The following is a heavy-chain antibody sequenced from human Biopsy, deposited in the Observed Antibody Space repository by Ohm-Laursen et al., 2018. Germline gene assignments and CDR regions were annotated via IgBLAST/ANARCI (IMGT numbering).Heavy chain of an antibody. CDR3: ARDTELLSIGLDYNFGMVV. Sequence: SSVKVSCKVSGDRFSNYPISWVRQAPGQGLEWMGGIIPIFNTPKYAQRFQGRVTITADRSTTTAYMELSSLRSEDTALYYCARDTELLSIGLDYNFGMVVWGQGTTVTVSS. D-gene: IGHD1-14*01. CDR2: IIPIFNTP. J-gene: IGHJ6*02. V-gene: IGHV1-69*06. CDR1: GDRFSNYP.